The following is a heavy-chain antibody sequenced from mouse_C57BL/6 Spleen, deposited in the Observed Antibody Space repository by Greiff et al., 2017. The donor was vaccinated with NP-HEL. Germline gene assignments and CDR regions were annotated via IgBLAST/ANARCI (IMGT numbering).Heavy chain of an antibody. CDR3: ARSGNYDYADPFFAY. D-gene: IGHD2-4*01. CDR2: IYPGDGDT. J-gene: IGHJ3*01. CDR1: GYAFSSYW. V-gene: IGHV1-80*01. Sequence: VQLQESGAELVKPGASVKISCKASGYAFSSYWMNWVKQRPGKGLEWIGQIYPGDGDTNYNGKFKGKATLTADKSSSTAYMQLSSLTSEDPAVYFCARSGNYDYADPFFAYWGQGTLVTVSA.